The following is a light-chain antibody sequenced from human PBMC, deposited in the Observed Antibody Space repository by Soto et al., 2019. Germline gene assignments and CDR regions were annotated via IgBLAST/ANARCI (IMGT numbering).Light chain of an antibody. Sequence: QSALTQPASVSGSPGQSITISCTGTSSDVGAYDFVSWYQHYPGKAPKLVTFDVTHRPPGISDRFSGSKSANTASLTISGLQAEDEAFYYCSSYTSSSTVVFGGGTKLTVL. CDR3: SSYTSSSTVV. J-gene: IGLJ2*01. CDR2: DVT. CDR1: SSDVGAYDF. V-gene: IGLV2-14*01.